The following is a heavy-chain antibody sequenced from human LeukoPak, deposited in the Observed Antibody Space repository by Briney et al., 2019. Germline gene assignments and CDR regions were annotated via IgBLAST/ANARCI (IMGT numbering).Heavy chain of an antibody. CDR3: ARAHDLSGNGYAFDI. CDR2: ISSSSSYI. J-gene: IGHJ3*02. CDR1: GFTFSSYS. Sequence: GGSLRLSCAASGFTFSSYSMNWVRQAPGKGLEWVSSISSSSSYIYYADSVKGRFTISRDNAKNSLYLQMNSLRAEDTAVYYCARAHDLSGNGYAFDIWGQGTMVTVSS. V-gene: IGHV3-21*01. D-gene: IGHD3-10*01.